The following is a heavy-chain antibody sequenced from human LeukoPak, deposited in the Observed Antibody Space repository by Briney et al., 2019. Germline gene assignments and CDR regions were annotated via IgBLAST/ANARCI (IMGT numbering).Heavy chain of an antibody. CDR2: ISAYNGNT. CDR3: ARTSESGWREFDY. J-gene: IGHJ4*02. CDR1: GYTFTNYG. V-gene: IGHV1-18*01. D-gene: IGHD6-19*01. Sequence: ASVKVSCKASGYTFTNYGLSWVRQAPGQGLEWMGWISAYNGNTNYAQYFQGRVTMTTDTSTNTAFMDLRSLRSDDTAVYYGARTSESGWREFDYWGQGTLVTVSS.